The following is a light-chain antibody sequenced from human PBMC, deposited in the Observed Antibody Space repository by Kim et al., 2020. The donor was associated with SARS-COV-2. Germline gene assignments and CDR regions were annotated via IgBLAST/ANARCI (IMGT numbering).Light chain of an antibody. CDR2: AAS. V-gene: IGKV1-39*01. CDR1: QSISSH. Sequence: ASVGDRVTITCRTTQSISSHLNWYQQKPGRAPKLLISAASTLQGGVQSRFSGSGSETDFTLTISSLQPEDFATYFCQQSYINPFTFGPGTKVDIK. CDR3: QQSYINPFT. J-gene: IGKJ3*01.